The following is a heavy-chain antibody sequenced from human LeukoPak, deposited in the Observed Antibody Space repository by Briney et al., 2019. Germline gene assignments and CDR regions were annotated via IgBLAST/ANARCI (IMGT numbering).Heavy chain of an antibody. J-gene: IGHJ2*01. CDR1: GYTFTSYY. D-gene: IGHD6-19*01. Sequence: ASVKVSCKGSGYTFTSYYMHWARQAPGQGLEWMGIINPSGGSTSYAQKFQGRVTMTRDTSTSTVYMELSSLRSEDTAVYYCARDPAGSQWLVRDWYFDLWGRGTLVTVSS. CDR2: INPSGGST. CDR3: ARDPAGSQWLVRDWYFDL. V-gene: IGHV1-46*01.